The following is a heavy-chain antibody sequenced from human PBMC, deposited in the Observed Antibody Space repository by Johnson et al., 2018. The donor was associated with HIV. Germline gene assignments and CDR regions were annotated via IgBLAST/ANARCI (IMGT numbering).Heavy chain of an antibody. Sequence: QVQLVESGGGLVKPGGSLRLSCVGSGFTFSDYYMSWVRQAPGKGLEWVANIKQDGSNKYYADSVKGRFTISRDNSKNTLYLQMNSLRAEDTAVYYCAKATTGSDAFDIWGQGTMVTVSS. CDR3: AKATTGSDAFDI. CDR1: GFTFSDYY. D-gene: IGHD1-1*01. CDR2: IKQDGSNK. J-gene: IGHJ3*02. V-gene: IGHV3-30*18.